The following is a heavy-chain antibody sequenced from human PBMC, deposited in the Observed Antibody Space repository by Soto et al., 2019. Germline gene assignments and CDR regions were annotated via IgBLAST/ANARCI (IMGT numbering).Heavy chain of an antibody. CDR2: ISYDGSNK. CDR1: GFTFSSYA. Sequence: GGSLRLSCAASGFTFSSYAMHWVRQAPGKGLEWVAVISYDGSNKYYADSVKGRFTISRDNSKNTLYLQMNSLRAEDTAVYYCARPRITMIVVVPFDYWGQGTLVTVSS. V-gene: IGHV3-30-3*01. D-gene: IGHD3-22*01. J-gene: IGHJ4*02. CDR3: ARPRITMIVVVPFDY.